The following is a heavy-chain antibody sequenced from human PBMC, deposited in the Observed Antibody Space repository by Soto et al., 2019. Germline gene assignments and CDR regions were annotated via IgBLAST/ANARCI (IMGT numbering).Heavy chain of an antibody. V-gene: IGHV3-30*18. CDR3: AKDFLRNSHRFGELYHGIFDY. CDR1: GFTFSSYG. Sequence: PGGSLRLSCAASGFTFSSYGMHWVRQAPGKGLEWVAVISYDGSNKYYADSVKGRFTISRDNSKNTLYLQMNSLRAEDTAVYYCAKDFLRNSHRFGELYHGIFDYWGQGTPVTVSS. J-gene: IGHJ4*02. CDR2: ISYDGSNK. D-gene: IGHD3-10*01.